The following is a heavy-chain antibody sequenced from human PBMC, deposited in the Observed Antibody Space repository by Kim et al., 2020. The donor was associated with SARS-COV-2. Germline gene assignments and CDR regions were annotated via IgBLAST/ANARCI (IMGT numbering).Heavy chain of an antibody. V-gene: IGHV4-39*01. J-gene: IGHJ5*02. CDR3: ARHGCTGGVCYFDP. D-gene: IGHD2-8*02. CDR2: IYYTGTT. CDR1: GGSISSSDYY. Sequence: SETLSLTCTVSGGSISSSDYYWGWIRQPPGKGLEWIGSIYYTGTTYYNPSLKSRVTLSVDTSNNQFSLKLSSVTDATVYYCARHGCTGGVCYFDPWGQGTLVTVSS.